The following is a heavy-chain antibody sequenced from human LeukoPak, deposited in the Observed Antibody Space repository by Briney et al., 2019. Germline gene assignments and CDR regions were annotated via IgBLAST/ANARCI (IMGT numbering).Heavy chain of an antibody. CDR1: GYSFTSYW. CDR3: ARGTRDYYDSSGYYQIFDY. J-gene: IGHJ4*02. V-gene: IGHV5-51*01. Sequence: GESLKISCKGSGYSFTSYWIGWVRQMPGKGLEWMGIIYPGDSDTRYSPSFQGQVTISADKSISTAYLQWSSLKASDTAMYYCARGTRDYYDSSGYYQIFDYWGQGTLVTVSS. CDR2: IYPGDSDT. D-gene: IGHD3-22*01.